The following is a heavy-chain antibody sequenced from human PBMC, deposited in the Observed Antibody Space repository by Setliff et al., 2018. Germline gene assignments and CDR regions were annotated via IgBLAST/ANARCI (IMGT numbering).Heavy chain of an antibody. CDR3: ARGRNIAARLLDS. V-gene: IGHV4-34*01. CDR1: GGTFSDYY. Sequence: PSETLSLTCAAYGGTFSDYYWTWIRQPPGKGLEWIGEINHRGSTNYNPSLKSRATISIDTSKDQFSLKLISMIAADTAVYYCARGRNIAARLLDSWGQGTLVTVSS. CDR2: INHRGST. J-gene: IGHJ4*02. D-gene: IGHD6-6*01.